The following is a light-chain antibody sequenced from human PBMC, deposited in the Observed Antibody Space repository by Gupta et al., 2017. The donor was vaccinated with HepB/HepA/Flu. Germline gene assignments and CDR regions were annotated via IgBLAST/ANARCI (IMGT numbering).Light chain of an antibody. Sequence: EIVMTQSPATLSVSPGERATLSCRASQSVSSGFLAWYQQKPGQAPRLLIYDTSSRATGIPDRFSGSGSGTDFTLTISSLQSEDFAVYYCQQYTNWPLTFGGGTKVKIK. V-gene: IGKV3D-15*01. CDR2: DTS. CDR1: QSVSSG. J-gene: IGKJ4*01. CDR3: QQYTNWPLT.